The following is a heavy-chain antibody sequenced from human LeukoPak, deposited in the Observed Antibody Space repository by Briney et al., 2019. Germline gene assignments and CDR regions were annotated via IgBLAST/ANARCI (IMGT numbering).Heavy chain of an antibody. D-gene: IGHD1-26*01. V-gene: IGHV3-20*04. J-gene: IGHJ6*03. CDR1: GFIFSDHY. CDR2: INWNGGST. CDR3: AREQVGASAVSYYYYMDV. Sequence: GGSLRLSCAASGFIFSDHYMDWVRQAPGKGLEWVSGINWNGGSTGYADSVKGRFTISRDNAKNSLYLQMNSLRAEDTALYYCAREQVGASAVSYYYYMDVWGKGTTVTVSS.